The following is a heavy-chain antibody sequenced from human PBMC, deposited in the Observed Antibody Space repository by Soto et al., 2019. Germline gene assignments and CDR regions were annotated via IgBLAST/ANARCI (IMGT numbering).Heavy chain of an antibody. J-gene: IGHJ4*02. CDR2: IHNTGSP. Sequence: QVQLQESGPGLVKPSQTLSLTCTVSGGSISSGDYYWSWIRQPPGKGLEWIAYIHNTGSPYYKLSLKSRLTISIDTSKNHFSLRLSSVTAADTVVYYCARSRHSGSYFFDYWGQGILVTVSS. V-gene: IGHV4-30-4*01. D-gene: IGHD1-26*01. CDR1: GGSISSGDYY. CDR3: ARSRHSGSYFFDY.